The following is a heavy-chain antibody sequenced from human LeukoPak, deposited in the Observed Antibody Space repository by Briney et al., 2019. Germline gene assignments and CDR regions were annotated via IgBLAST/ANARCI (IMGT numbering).Heavy chain of an antibody. CDR1: GFTFSSYE. CDR3: ASLGLYGSGSYPSS. CDR2: ISSSGSTI. J-gene: IGHJ4*02. V-gene: IGHV3-48*03. D-gene: IGHD3-10*01. Sequence: PGGSLRLSCAASGFTFSSYEMNWVRQTPGKGLEWVSYISSSGSTIYYADSVKGRFTISRDNAKNSLYLQMNSLRAEDTAVYYCASLGLYGSGSYPSSWGQGTLVTVSS.